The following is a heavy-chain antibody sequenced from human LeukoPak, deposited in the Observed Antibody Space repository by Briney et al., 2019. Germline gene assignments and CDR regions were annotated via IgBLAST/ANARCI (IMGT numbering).Heavy chain of an antibody. CDR3: AKGSYGRTYYFDY. D-gene: IGHD5-18*01. Sequence: GGSLRLSCAASGFTFSSYAMSWVRQAPGKGLEWVSAISGSGGSTYYADSVKGRFTVSRDNSKNTLYLQMNSLRAEDTAVYYCAKGSYGRTYYFDYWGQGTLVTVSS. CDR2: ISGSGGST. CDR1: GFTFSSYA. V-gene: IGHV3-23*01. J-gene: IGHJ4*02.